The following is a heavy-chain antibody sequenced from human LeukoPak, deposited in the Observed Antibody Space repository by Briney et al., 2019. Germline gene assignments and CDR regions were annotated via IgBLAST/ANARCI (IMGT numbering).Heavy chain of an antibody. CDR1: GGSFSGYY. V-gene: IGHV4-34*01. Sequence: PSETLSLTCAVYGGSFSGYYWSWIRQPPGKGLEWIGEFNHSGSTNYNPSLKSRVTISVDTSKNQFSLKLSSVTAADTAVYYCARVRLAPDGYNYTEIDYWGQGTLVTVSS. CDR3: ARVRLAPDGYNYTEIDY. J-gene: IGHJ4*02. D-gene: IGHD5-24*01. CDR2: FNHSGST.